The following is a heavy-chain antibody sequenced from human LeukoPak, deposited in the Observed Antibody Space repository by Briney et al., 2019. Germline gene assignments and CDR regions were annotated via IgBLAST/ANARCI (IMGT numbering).Heavy chain of an antibody. J-gene: IGHJ4*02. V-gene: IGHV3-33*01. CDR2: IWFVGSDK. D-gene: IGHD2-21*01. CDR3: ARGGEPDYFDY. Sequence: PGRSLRLSCAASGFTFSNYGMHWVRQAPGKGLEWVALIWFVGSDKYYADSVQGRFTISRVNSENTLSLQVSSLRAEDTAIYYCARGGEPDYFDYWGQGTLVTVSS. CDR1: GFTFSNYG.